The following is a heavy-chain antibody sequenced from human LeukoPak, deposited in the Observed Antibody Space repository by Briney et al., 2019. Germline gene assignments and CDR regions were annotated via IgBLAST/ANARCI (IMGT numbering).Heavy chain of an antibody. CDR1: GYTFTSYY. CDR3: ARALPIVGATTGYFDY. Sequence: ASVKVSCKASGYTFTSYYMHWVRQAPGQGLEWMGIINPSGGSTSYAQKFQGRVTITRDTSASTAYMELSSLRSEDTAVYYCARALPIVGATTGYFDYWGQGTLVTVSS. CDR2: INPSGGST. V-gene: IGHV1-46*01. D-gene: IGHD1-26*01. J-gene: IGHJ4*02.